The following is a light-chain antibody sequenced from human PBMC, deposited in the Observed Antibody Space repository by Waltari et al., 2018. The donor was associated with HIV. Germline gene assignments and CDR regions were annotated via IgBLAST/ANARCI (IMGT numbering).Light chain of an antibody. CDR2: GNS. J-gene: IGLJ3*02. Sequence: SVLTQPPSVSGAPGPRVTISCTGSSSNIGAGYDVHWYQQLPGTAPKLLIYGNSNRPSGVPDRFSGSKSGTSASLAITGLQAADEADYYCQSYDSSLTTWVFGGGTKLTVL. CDR3: QSYDSSLTTWV. CDR1: SSNIGAGYD. V-gene: IGLV1-40*01.